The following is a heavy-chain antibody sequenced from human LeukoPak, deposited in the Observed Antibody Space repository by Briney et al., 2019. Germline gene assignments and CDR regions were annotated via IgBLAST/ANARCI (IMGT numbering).Heavy chain of an antibody. CDR2: TRYDGSNK. CDR1: GFTFSSYG. CDR3: ARLPAYCSSTSCYYDY. V-gene: IGHV3-30*02. Sequence: GGSLRLSCAASGFTFSSYGMHWVRQAPGKGLEWVAFTRYDGSNKYYADSVKGRFTISRDNSKNSLFLQMNSLRAEDTAVYYCARLPAYCSSTSCYYDYWGQGTLVTVSS. D-gene: IGHD2-2*01. J-gene: IGHJ4*02.